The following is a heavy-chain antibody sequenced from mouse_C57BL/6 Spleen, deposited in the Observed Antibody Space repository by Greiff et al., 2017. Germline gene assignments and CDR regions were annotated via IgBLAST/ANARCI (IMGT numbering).Heavy chain of an antibody. Sequence: EVQLQQSGAELVRPGASVKLSCTASGFNIKDDYMHWVKQRPEQGLEWIGWIDPENGDTEYASKFQGKATITADTSSNPAYLQLSSLTSEDTAVYYCTTGYGSSPDYWGQGTTLTVSS. D-gene: IGHD1-1*01. CDR2: IDPENGDT. J-gene: IGHJ2*01. CDR3: TTGYGSSPDY. V-gene: IGHV14-4*01. CDR1: GFNIKDDY.